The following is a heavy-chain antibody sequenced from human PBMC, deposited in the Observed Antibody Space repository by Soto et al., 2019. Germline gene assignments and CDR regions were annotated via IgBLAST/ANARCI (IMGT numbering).Heavy chain of an antibody. CDR1: GGSISSSSYY. Sequence: PSETLSLTCTVSGGSISSSSYYWGWIRQPPGKGLEWIGSIYYSGSTYYNPSLKGRVTISVDTSKNQFSLKLSSVTAADTAVYYCARQGCSSTSCYPGTWFDPWGQGTLVTVSS. CDR3: ARQGCSSTSCYPGTWFDP. V-gene: IGHV4-39*01. J-gene: IGHJ5*02. D-gene: IGHD2-2*01. CDR2: IYYSGST.